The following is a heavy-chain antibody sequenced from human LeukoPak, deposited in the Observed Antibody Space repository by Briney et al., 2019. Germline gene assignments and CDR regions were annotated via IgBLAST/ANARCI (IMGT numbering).Heavy chain of an antibody. J-gene: IGHJ4*02. Sequence: ASVKVSCKASGYTFTGYYMHWVRQAPGQGLEWMGWINPNSGGTNYAQKFQSRVTMTRDTPISTAYMELSRLRSDDTAVYYCARGALLLWFGESNDYWGQGTLVTVSS. CDR2: INPNSGGT. CDR3: ARGALLLWFGESNDY. CDR1: GYTFTGYY. D-gene: IGHD3-10*01. V-gene: IGHV1-2*02.